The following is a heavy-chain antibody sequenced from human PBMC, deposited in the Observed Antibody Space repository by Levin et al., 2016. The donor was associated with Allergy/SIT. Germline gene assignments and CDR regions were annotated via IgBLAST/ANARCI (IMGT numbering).Heavy chain of an antibody. Sequence: GGSLRLSCAASGFTFSSYGMHWVRQAPGKGLEWVAVIWYDGSNKYYADSVKGRFTISRDNSKNTLYLQMNSLRAEDTAVYYCARDVGELQLRYYFDYWGQGTLVTVSS. CDR3: ARDVGELQLRYYFDY. CDR1: GFTFSSYG. CDR2: IWYDGSNK. J-gene: IGHJ4*02. V-gene: IGHV3-33*01. D-gene: IGHD3-10*01.